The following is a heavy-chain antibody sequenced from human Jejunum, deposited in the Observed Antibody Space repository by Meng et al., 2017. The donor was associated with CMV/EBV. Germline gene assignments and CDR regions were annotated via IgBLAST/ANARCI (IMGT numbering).Heavy chain of an antibody. CDR2: ISASGGST. CDR1: GFTCEDYV. CDR3: AKGGDGSKRIGY. Sequence: AASGFTCEDYVMTWVRQAPGKGLECVSSISASGGSTFYADSVKGRCSISRDNSNNALYLQINSLRAEDTAVFYCAKGGDGSKRIGYWGQGILVTVSS. V-gene: IGHV3-23*01. J-gene: IGHJ4*02. D-gene: IGHD2-15*01.